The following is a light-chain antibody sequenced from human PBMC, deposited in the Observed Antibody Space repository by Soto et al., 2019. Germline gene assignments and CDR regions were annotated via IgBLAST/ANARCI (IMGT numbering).Light chain of an antibody. CDR1: QSSSSY. J-gene: IGKJ1*01. V-gene: IGKV1-39*01. CDR3: QQSYSTPPS. Sequence: DIQMTQSPSSLSASVGDRVTITCRASQSSSSYLNWYQQKPGKPPKLLIYSASSLQSGVPSRFSGSGSGTDFTLTISSLQPEDFATYYCQQSYSTPPSFGHGNKVAIK. CDR2: SAS.